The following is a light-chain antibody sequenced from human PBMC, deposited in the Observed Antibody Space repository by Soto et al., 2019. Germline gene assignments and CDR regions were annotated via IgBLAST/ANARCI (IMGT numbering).Light chain of an antibody. V-gene: IGKV3-15*01. CDR3: QQYHQWPA. Sequence: EIVMTQSPATLSVSPGERATLSCRASQSVFSSLALYQQKPGQAPRLLIYGAATRATGIPARFSGGGSGTEFTLTISSLQSEDFAVYYCQQYHQWPAFGRGTKVEIK. J-gene: IGKJ4*02. CDR2: GAA. CDR1: QSVFSS.